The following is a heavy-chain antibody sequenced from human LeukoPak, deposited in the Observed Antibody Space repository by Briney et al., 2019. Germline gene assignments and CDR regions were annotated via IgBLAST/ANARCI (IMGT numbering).Heavy chain of an antibody. CDR2: IYPGDSDT. V-gene: IGHV5-51*01. D-gene: IGHD2-2*01. CDR3: ARQCSSTSCYSPDFDY. J-gene: IGHJ4*02. Sequence: GESLKISCKGSGYSFTSYWIGWVRQMPGKGLEWMGTIYPGDSDTRYSPSFQGQVTISADKSISTAYLQWSSLKASDTAMYYCARQCSSTSCYSPDFDYWGQGTLVTVSS. CDR1: GYSFTSYW.